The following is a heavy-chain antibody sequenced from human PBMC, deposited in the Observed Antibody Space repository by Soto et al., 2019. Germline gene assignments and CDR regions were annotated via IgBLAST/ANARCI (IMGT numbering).Heavy chain of an antibody. Sequence: QVQLVQSGAEVKKPGSSVKVSCKASGGTFSSYAISWVRQAPGQGLEWMGGIIPIFGTANYAQKFQGRVTITADESTSTAYMELSSLRSEDTVVYYCARVSLPMIVVVIGAFDIWGQGTMVTVSS. D-gene: IGHD3-22*01. V-gene: IGHV1-69*01. J-gene: IGHJ3*02. CDR1: GGTFSSYA. CDR3: ARVSLPMIVVVIGAFDI. CDR2: IIPIFGTA.